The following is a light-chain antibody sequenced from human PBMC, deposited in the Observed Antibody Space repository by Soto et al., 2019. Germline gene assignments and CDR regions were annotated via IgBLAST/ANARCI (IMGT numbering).Light chain of an antibody. CDR1: QSIGNY. J-gene: IGKJ5*01. CDR2: DAS. Sequence: IVLTQSPATLTVSHGERATLSCRASQSIGNYLAWYQQKPGQSPRLLIYDASNRATGIPARFSGSGSGTDFTLTISSLEPEDFAVYYCQQRSSWPITFGEGTRLDIK. CDR3: QQRSSWPIT. V-gene: IGKV3-11*01.